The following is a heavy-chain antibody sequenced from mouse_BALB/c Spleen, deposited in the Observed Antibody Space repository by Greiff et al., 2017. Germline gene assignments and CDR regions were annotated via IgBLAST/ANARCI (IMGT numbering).Heavy chain of an antibody. D-gene: IGHD1-1*01. Sequence: VQLKESGAELVKPGASVKLSCTASGFNIKDTYMHWVKQRPEQGLEWIGRIDPANGNTKYDPKFQGKATITADTSSNTAYLQLSSLTSEDTAVYYCASYYYGSFYAMDYWGQGTSVTVSS. CDR1: GFNIKDTY. CDR3: ASYYYGSFYAMDY. J-gene: IGHJ4*01. CDR2: IDPANGNT. V-gene: IGHV14-3*02.